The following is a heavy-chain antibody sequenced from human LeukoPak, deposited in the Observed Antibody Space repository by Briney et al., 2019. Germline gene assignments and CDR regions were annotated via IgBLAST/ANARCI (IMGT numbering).Heavy chain of an antibody. CDR1: GGSISSYY. V-gene: IGHV4-59*01. CDR3: ASGYSSSWYWFDP. Sequence: TSETLSLTCTVSGGSISSYYWSWIRQPPGKGLEWIGYIYCSGSTNYNPSLKSRVTISVDTSKNQFSLKLSSVTAADTAVYYCASGYSSSWYWFDPWGQGTLVTVSS. D-gene: IGHD6-13*01. CDR2: IYCSGST. J-gene: IGHJ5*02.